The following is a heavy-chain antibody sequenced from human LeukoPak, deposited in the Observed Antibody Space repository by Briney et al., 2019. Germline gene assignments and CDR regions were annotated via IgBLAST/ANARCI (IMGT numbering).Heavy chain of an antibody. V-gene: IGHV4-59*01. CDR3: ASSDSSGWHDAFDI. Sequence: SETLSLTCTVSGGSISSYYWSWIRQPPGKGLEWIGYIYYSGSTNYNPSLKSRVTISVGTSKNQFSLKLSSVTAADTAVYYCASSDSSGWHDAFDIWGQGTMVTVSS. CDR2: IYYSGST. J-gene: IGHJ3*02. CDR1: GGSISSYY. D-gene: IGHD6-19*01.